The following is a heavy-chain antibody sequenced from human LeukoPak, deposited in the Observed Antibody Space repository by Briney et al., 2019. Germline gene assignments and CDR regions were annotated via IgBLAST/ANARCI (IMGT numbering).Heavy chain of an antibody. CDR3: ARGPHERSGYPDD. V-gene: IGHV1-2*02. CDR1: GYAFSVYY. J-gene: IGHJ4*02. Sequence: ASVKVSCKASGYAFSVYYIHWIRQAPGQGLEWLGWISPSYGATNYAQTFQGRVTMTKDSSINTAYLELSGLRPDDTALYYCARGPHERSGYPDDWGQGTLVTVSS. CDR2: ISPSYGAT. D-gene: IGHD3-22*01.